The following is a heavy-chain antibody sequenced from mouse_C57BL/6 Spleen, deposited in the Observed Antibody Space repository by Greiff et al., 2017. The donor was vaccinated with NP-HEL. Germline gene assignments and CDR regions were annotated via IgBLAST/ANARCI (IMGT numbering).Heavy chain of an antibody. D-gene: IGHD2-1*01. CDR1: GYAFSSSW. CDR3: ARTPYGNYYAMDY. Sequence: VKLQESGPELVKPGASVKISCKASGYAFSSSWMNWVKQRPGKGLEWIGRIYPGDGDTNYNGKFKGKATLTADKSSSTAYMQLSSLTSEDSAVYFCARTPYGNYYAMDYWGQGTSVTVSS. V-gene: IGHV1-82*01. CDR2: IYPGDGDT. J-gene: IGHJ4*01.